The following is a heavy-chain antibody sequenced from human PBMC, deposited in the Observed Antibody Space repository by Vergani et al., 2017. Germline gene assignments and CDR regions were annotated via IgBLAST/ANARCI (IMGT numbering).Heavy chain of an antibody. J-gene: IGHJ4*02. CDR2: ISGGGDTS. Sequence: VQLLESGGGLVQSGGSLRLSCAASGFTFNNFAMTWVRQAPGMGLEWISTISGGGDTSHYADPVKGRFTISRDNSKSTLFLQMNGLTSEDTAIYYCAQCANSVPRLPVYWGQGALVAVSS. V-gene: IGHV3-23*01. D-gene: IGHD5/OR15-5a*01. CDR1: GFTFNNFA. CDR3: AQCANSVPRLPVY.